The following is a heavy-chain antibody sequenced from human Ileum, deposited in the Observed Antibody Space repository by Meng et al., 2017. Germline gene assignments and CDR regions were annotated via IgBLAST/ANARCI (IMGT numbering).Heavy chain of an antibody. CDR2: INHSGST. CDR3: ARVSSMIMVYGGSYFDY. Sequence: RQWRPGLLKPSETLSLTCAVYGGAFSCYYWSWIRQPPGKGLEWIGEINHSGSTNYNPSLKSRVTISVDTSKNQFSLKLSSVTAADTAVYYCARVSSMIMVYGGSYFDYWGQGTLVTVSS. CDR1: GGAFSCYY. J-gene: IGHJ4*02. D-gene: IGHD2-8*01. V-gene: IGHV4-34*01.